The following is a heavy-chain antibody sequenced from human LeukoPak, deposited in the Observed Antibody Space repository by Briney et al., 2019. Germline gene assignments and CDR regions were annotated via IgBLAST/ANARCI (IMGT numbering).Heavy chain of an antibody. J-gene: IGHJ4*02. Sequence: ASVKVSCKASGYIFTGYYIHWVRQAPGQGLEWMGWINPDSGGTHYAQKFQGGVTMTRDTSISTVNMELSRLTSDDTAVYYCARDLHEIRITVADYYFDYWGQGTLVTVSS. CDR3: ARDLHEIRITVADYYFDY. CDR1: GYIFTGYY. V-gene: IGHV1-2*02. CDR2: INPDSGGT. D-gene: IGHD6-19*01.